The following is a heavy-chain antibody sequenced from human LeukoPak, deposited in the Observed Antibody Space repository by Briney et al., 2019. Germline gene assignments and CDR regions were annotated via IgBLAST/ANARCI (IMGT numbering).Heavy chain of an antibody. D-gene: IGHD3-10*01. CDR1: GFTFSDAW. Sequence: GGSLRLSCEGSGFTFSDAWMTWVRQAPGKGLEWIGRIRSKGAGGTTDYAAPVKGRFTTSRDDSKNTLYLEMNSLKTEDTAVYYCTVVNYGSGSYPLGYWGQGTLVTVSS. V-gene: IGHV3-15*01. CDR2: IRSKGAGGTT. CDR3: TVVNYGSGSYPLGY. J-gene: IGHJ4*02.